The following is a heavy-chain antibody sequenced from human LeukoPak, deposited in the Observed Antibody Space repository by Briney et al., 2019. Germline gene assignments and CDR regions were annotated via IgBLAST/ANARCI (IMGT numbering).Heavy chain of an antibody. J-gene: IGHJ4*02. CDR3: ARGGYSGYDSFDY. CDR2: INSDGSST. D-gene: IGHD5-12*01. Sequence: GGSLRLSCAASGLTFSGYWMHWVRQAPGKGLVWVSRINSDGSSTSYVDSVKGRFTISRDNAKNTLYLQMNSLRAEDTAVYYCARGGYSGYDSFDYWGQGTLVTVSS. CDR1: GLTFSGYW. V-gene: IGHV3-74*01.